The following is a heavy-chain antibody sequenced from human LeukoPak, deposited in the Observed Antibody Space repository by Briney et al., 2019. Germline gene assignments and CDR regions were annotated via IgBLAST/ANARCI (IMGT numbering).Heavy chain of an antibody. CDR1: GFTFDDYA. CDR2: ISWNSGSI. V-gene: IGHV3-9*01. CDR3: AKGPTLWLGESLYGMDV. D-gene: IGHD3-10*01. J-gene: IGHJ6*02. Sequence: PGRSLRLSCAASGFTFDDYAMHWVRQAPGKGLEWVSGISWNSGSIGYADSVKGRFTISRDNAKNSLYLQMNSLRAEDTALYYCAKGPTLWLGESLYGMDVWGQGTTVTVSS.